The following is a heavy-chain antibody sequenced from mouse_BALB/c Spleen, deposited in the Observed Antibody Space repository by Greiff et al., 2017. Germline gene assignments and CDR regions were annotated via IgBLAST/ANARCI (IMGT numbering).Heavy chain of an antibody. V-gene: IGHV6-6*02. J-gene: IGHJ3*01. CDR1: GFTFSSYW. CDR3: TAYRYDGAWFAY. D-gene: IGHD2-14*01. Sequence: EVKLVESGGGLVQPGGSMKLSCVASGFTFSSYWMSWVRQSPEKGLEWVAEIRLKSDNYATHYAESVKGKFTISRDDSKSRLYLQMNSLRAEDTGIYYCTAYRYDGAWFAYWGQGTLVTVSA. CDR2: IRLKSDNYAT.